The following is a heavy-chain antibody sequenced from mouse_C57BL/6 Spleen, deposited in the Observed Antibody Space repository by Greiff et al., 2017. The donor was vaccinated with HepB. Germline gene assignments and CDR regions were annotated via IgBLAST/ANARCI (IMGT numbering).Heavy chain of an antibody. J-gene: IGHJ2*01. D-gene: IGHD2-5*01. Sequence: VQLQQSGAELVMPGASVKLSCKASGYTFTSYWMHWVKQRPGQGLEWIGEIDPSDSYTNYNQKFKGKSTLTVDKSSSTAYMQLSSLTSEDCAVYYCARSLYYSNYLYYFDYWGQGTTLTVSS. CDR3: ARSLYYSNYLYYFDY. V-gene: IGHV1-69*01. CDR2: IDPSDSYT. CDR1: GYTFTSYW.